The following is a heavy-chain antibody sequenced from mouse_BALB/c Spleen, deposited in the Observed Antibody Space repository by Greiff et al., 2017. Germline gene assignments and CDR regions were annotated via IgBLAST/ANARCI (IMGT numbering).Heavy chain of an antibody. Sequence: VQLKESGAELVRSGASVKLSCTASGFNIKDYYMHWVKQRPEQGLEWIGWIDPENGDTEYAPKFQGKATMTADTSSNTAYLQLSSLTSEDTAVYYCNAPAYYGKSYWGQGTTLTVSS. J-gene: IGHJ2*01. CDR3: NAPAYYGKSY. CDR1: GFNIKDYY. CDR2: IDPENGDT. V-gene: IGHV14-4*02. D-gene: IGHD1-1*01.